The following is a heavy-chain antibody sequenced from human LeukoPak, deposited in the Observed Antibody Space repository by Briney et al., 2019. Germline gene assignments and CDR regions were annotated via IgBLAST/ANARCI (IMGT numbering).Heavy chain of an antibody. CDR3: ARGANYYDSSGSMGY. CDR2: ISSSSSYI. Sequence: GGSLRLSCAAFGFTSSSYWMHWVRQAPGKGLEWVSSISSSSSYIYYADSVKGRFTISRDNAKNSLYLQMNSLRAEDTAVYYCARGANYYDSSGSMGYWGQGTLVTVSS. J-gene: IGHJ4*02. D-gene: IGHD3-22*01. CDR1: GFTSSSYW. V-gene: IGHV3-21*01.